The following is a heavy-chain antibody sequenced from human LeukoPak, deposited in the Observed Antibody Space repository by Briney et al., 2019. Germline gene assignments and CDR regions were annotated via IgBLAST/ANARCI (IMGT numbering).Heavy chain of an antibody. Sequence: PSGTLSLTCAVSGDSISDKYWWRWVRQFPDKGLEWIGEVYRSGGTSYNPSLKSRVTVSIDYSKNQFSLNLRSVTAADTAMYYCARSHDHLWGNYPDYWGQGTLVTVSS. J-gene: IGHJ4*02. CDR1: GDSISDKYW. CDR3: ARSHDHLWGNYPDY. CDR2: VYRSGGT. V-gene: IGHV4-4*02. D-gene: IGHD3-16*02.